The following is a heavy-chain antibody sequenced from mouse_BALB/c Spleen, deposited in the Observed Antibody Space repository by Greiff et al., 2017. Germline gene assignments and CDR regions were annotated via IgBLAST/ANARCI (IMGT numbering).Heavy chain of an antibody. CDR1: GYSFTSYW. Sequence: VQLQESGPQLVRPGASVKISCKASGYSFTSYWMHWVKQRPGQGLEWIGMIDPSDSETRLNQKFKDKATLTVDKSSSTAYMQLSSPTSEDSAVYYCARCDGYFYWYFDVWGAGTTVTVSS. J-gene: IGHJ1*01. CDR2: IDPSDSET. D-gene: IGHD2-3*01. V-gene: IGHV1-74*04. CDR3: ARCDGYFYWYFDV.